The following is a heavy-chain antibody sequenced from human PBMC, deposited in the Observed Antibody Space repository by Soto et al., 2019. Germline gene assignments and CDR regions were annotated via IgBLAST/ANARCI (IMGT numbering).Heavy chain of an antibody. CDR2: FDPEDGET. V-gene: IGHV1-24*01. CDR1: GYTLTELS. CDR3: ATDTYYYDSSGYLFYWFDH. Sequence: ASVKVSCKVSGYTLTELSMHWVRQAPGKGLEWMGGFDPEDGETIYAQKFQGRVTMTEDTSTDTAYMELSSLRSEDTAVYYCATDTYYYDSSGYLFYWFDHWGQGTLVTVSS. D-gene: IGHD3-22*01. J-gene: IGHJ5*02.